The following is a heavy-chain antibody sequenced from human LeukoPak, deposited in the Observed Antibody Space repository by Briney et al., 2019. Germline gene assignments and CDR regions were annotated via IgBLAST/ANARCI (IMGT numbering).Heavy chain of an antibody. D-gene: IGHD3-22*01. V-gene: IGHV1-18*01. CDR1: GYTFTGYG. Sequence: ASVKVSCKASGYTFTGYGISWVRQAPGQGLEWMGWISAYNGKTHYAQNLQGRVTMTTDTSTSTAYMELRSLRSDDTAIYYCARWADYYDINGYQYYFDYWGQGTLVTVSS. CDR2: ISAYNGKT. J-gene: IGHJ4*02. CDR3: ARWADYYDINGYQYYFDY.